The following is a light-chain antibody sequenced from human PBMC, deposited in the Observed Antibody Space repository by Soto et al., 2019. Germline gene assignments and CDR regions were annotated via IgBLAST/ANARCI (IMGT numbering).Light chain of an antibody. J-gene: IGLJ2*01. Sequence: QPVLTQPPSVSGAPGQRVTISCTGSSSNIGAGYDVHWYQQLPGTAPKLLIYNNSNRPSVVPDRFLGSKSGTSASLAISGXXXXXXXDXYCQSYXXXLXXXVFGXGT. V-gene: IGLV1-40*01. CDR2: NNS. CDR1: SSNIGAGYD. CDR3: QSYXXXLXXXV.